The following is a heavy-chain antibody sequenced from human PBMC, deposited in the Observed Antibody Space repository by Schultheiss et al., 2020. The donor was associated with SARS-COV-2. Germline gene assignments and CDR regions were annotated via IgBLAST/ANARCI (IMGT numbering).Heavy chain of an antibody. CDR2: IDWEGDK. CDR1: GFSLSSFGTS. D-gene: IGHD3-3*01. CDR3: ARTLYYTHSNGKRGVIDF. Sequence: SGPTLVKPTQTLTLTCTFSGFSLSSFGTSVSWIRQPPGKALEWLGIIDWEGDKWYSTSLKTRLSISKDTSKNQVVLTMTNMDPVDTGTYYCARTLYYTHSNGKRGVIDFWGQGTQVTVSS. V-gene: IGHV2-70*01. J-gene: IGHJ4*02.